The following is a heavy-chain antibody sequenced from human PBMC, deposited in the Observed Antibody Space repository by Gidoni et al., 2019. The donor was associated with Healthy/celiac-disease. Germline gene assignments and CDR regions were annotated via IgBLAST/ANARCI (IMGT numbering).Heavy chain of an antibody. J-gene: IGHJ3*02. V-gene: IGHV3-43*01. CDR2: ISWDGGST. CDR1: GFTFDDYT. Sequence: EVQLVESGGVVVQPGGSLRLSCAASGFTFDDYTMHWVRQAPGKGLEWVSLISWDGGSTYYADSVKGRFTISRDNSKNSLYLQMNSLRTEDTALYYCAKDYGELSPYAFDIWGQGTMVTVSS. CDR3: AKDYGELSPYAFDI. D-gene: IGHD3-16*02.